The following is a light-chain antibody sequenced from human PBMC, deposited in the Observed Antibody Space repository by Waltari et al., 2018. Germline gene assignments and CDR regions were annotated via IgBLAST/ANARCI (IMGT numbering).Light chain of an antibody. CDR1: SSNIGRNY. V-gene: IGLV1-47*01. Sequence: QSVLTQPPSASGTPGQRVTISCSGSSSNIGRNYVYWYQQPPGTAPKLLIYRNNQRPSGVPDRFSGSKSGTSASLAISGLRSDDEADYYCATWDDSLSGPVFGGGTKVTVL. J-gene: IGLJ2*01. CDR2: RNN. CDR3: ATWDDSLSGPV.